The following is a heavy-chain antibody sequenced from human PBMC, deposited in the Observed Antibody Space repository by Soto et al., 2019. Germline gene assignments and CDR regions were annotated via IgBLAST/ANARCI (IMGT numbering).Heavy chain of an antibody. Sequence: ASVKVSCKASGYTFTGYYMHWVRQAPGQGLEWMGWINPNSGGTKSAQKFQGRVTMTRDTSISTAYMELSRLRSDDTAVYYCARRKGVYYDSSGYHYYFDYWGQGTLVTVSS. CDR2: INPNSGGT. J-gene: IGHJ4*02. CDR3: ARRKGVYYDSSGYHYYFDY. V-gene: IGHV1-2*02. D-gene: IGHD3-22*01. CDR1: GYTFTGYY.